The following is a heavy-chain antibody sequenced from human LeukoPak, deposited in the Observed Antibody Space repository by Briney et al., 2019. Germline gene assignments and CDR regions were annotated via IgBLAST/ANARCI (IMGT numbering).Heavy chain of an antibody. J-gene: IGHJ5*02. CDR2: IHYTGST. V-gene: IGHV4-59*01. Sequence: PSQTLSLTCTVTGGSINSYYWSWIRQPPGKGLECIGYIHYTGSTNYNPSLKSRVTISVDTSKSQFSLKLSSVTAADTAIYYCARGGYYGSGNDFRFDPWGQGTLVTVSS. CDR1: GGSINSYY. D-gene: IGHD3-10*01. CDR3: ARGGYYGSGNDFRFDP.